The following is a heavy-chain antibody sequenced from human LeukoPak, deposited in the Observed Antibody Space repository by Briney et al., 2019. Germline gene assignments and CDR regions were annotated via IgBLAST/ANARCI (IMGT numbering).Heavy chain of an antibody. J-gene: IGHJ4*02. D-gene: IGHD6-13*01. CDR3: AKGSSRTAVYFDY. Sequence: GGSLRLSCAVSGFTFSSYAVSWVRQTPGKGLEWVSAISGSGGSTYYADSVKGRFTVSRDNSKNTLYLKMNTLRAEDTAAYYCAKGSSRTAVYFDYSGQGNLVTVSS. CDR1: GFTFSSYA. CDR2: ISGSGGST. V-gene: IGHV3-23*01.